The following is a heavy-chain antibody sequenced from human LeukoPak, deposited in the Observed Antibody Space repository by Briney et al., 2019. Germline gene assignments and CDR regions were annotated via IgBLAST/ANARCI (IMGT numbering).Heavy chain of an antibody. V-gene: IGHV4-30-4*01. CDR3: AREDYGSGSYNWFDP. J-gene: IGHJ5*02. Sequence: SQTLSLTCTVSGGSISSGDYYWSWIRQPPGKGLEWIGYIYYSGSTYYNPSLKRRVTISVDTSKNQFSLKLSSVTAADTAVYYCAREDYGSGSYNWFDPWGQGTLVTVSP. CDR1: GGSISSGDYY. CDR2: IYYSGST. D-gene: IGHD3-10*01.